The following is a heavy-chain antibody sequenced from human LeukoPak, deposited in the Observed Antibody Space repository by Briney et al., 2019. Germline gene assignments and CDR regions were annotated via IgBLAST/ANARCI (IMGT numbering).Heavy chain of an antibody. CDR2: IYYSGST. CDR3: ARDYCSSTSCYNWFDP. Sequence: PSETPSLTCTVSGGSISSGGYSWSWIRQHPGKGLEWIGYIYYSGSTYYNPSLKSRVTISVDTSKNQFSLKLSSVTAADTAVYYCARDYCSSTSCYNWFDPWGQGTLVTVSS. J-gene: IGHJ5*02. D-gene: IGHD2-2*01. CDR1: GGSISSGGYS. V-gene: IGHV4-31*03.